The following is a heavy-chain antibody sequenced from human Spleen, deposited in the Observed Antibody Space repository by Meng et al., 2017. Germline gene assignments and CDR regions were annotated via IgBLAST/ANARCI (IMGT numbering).Heavy chain of an antibody. Sequence: SVKVSCKASGGTFSSYAISWVRQAPGQGLEWMGGIIPIFGTANYAQKFQGRVTITADESTSTAYMELGSLRSEDTAVYYCARSGQSIMIVVARKTMNWFDPWAQGTLVTVSS. CDR3: ARSGQSIMIVVARKTMNWFDP. CDR2: IIPIFGTA. J-gene: IGHJ5*02. D-gene: IGHD3-22*01. V-gene: IGHV1-69*13. CDR1: GGTFSSYA.